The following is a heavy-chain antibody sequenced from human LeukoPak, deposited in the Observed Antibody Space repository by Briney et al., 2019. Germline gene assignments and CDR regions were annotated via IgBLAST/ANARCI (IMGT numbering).Heavy chain of an antibody. D-gene: IGHD3-22*01. CDR1: GYTFTSYG. V-gene: IGHV1-8*02. J-gene: IGHJ6*02. CDR3: ARYYYDSSGYYVSYYYYGMDV. Sequence: ASVKVSCKASGYTFTSYGISWVRQAPGQGLEWMGWMNPNSGNTGYAQKFQGRVTMTRNTSISTAYMELSSLRSEDTAVYYCARYYYDSSGYYVSYYYYGMDVWGQGTTVTVSS. CDR2: MNPNSGNT.